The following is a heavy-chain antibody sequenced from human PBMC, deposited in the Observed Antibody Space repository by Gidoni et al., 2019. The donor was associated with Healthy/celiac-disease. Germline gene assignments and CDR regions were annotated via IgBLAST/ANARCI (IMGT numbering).Heavy chain of an antibody. V-gene: IGHV3-43*02. D-gene: IGHD4-17*01. CDR2: ISGDGGST. CDR1: GFTFADYA. Sequence: EVQLVEPGGGVVQPGGSLRLSCAASGFTFADYAMHWVRQAPGKGLEWVSLISGDGGSTYYADSVKGRFTISRDNSKNSLYLQMNSLRTEDTALYYCAKDMGLRLRGRAFDIWGQGTMVTVSS. J-gene: IGHJ3*02. CDR3: AKDMGLRLRGRAFDI.